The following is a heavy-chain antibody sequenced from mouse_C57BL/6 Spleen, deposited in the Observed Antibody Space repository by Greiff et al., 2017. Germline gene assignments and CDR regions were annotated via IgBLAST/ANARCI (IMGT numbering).Heavy chain of an antibody. Sequence: ESGPGLVKPSLSLSLTCSVTGYSITSGYYWNWIRQFPGNKLEWMGYISYDGSNNYNPSLKNRISITRDTSKNQFFLKLNSVTTEDTATYYCAKGGLRRNYYAMDYWGQGTSVTVSS. J-gene: IGHJ4*01. CDR1: GYSITSGYY. D-gene: IGHD2-4*01. V-gene: IGHV3-6*01. CDR3: AKGGLRRNYYAMDY. CDR2: ISYDGSN.